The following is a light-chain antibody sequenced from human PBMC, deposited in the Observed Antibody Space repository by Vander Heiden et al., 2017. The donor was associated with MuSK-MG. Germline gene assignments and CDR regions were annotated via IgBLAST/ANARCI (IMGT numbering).Light chain of an antibody. CDR3: QAGDSSTAV. Sequence: SYELTQPPSVSVSPGQTASITCSGDKLGDNYACWYQQKPGQSPVLVIYQDSKRPSGSPERFSGSNSGNTATLTISGTQARDEADYYCQAGDSSTAVFGGGTKLTVL. CDR1: KLGDNY. CDR2: QDS. J-gene: IGLJ2*01. V-gene: IGLV3-1*01.